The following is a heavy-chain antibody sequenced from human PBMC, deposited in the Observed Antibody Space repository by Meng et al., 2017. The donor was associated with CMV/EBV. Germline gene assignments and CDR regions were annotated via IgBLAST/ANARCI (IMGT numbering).Heavy chain of an antibody. D-gene: IGHD2-15*01. CDR3: ARDKGMVELGSWFDP. Sequence: HFGPRLIKPTQTPTLARTLSRDSVTRNKAASNWIRQAPSRGPEWLGRTYYMSKWYNAYAVSVKSRITINPDTSKNQFSLQLNSVTPEDTAVYYCARDKGMVELGSWFDPWGQGTLVTVSS. CDR2: TYYMSKWYN. J-gene: IGHJ5*02. V-gene: IGHV6-1*02. CDR1: RDSVTRNKAA.